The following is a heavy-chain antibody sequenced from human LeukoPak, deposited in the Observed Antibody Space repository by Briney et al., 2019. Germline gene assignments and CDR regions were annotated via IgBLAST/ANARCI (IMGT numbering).Heavy chain of an antibody. D-gene: IGHD2-2*01. V-gene: IGHV1-69*13. Sequence: SVKVSCKASGGTFSSYAISWVRQALGQGLEWMGGIIPIFGTANYAQKFQGRVTITADESTSTAYMELSSLRSEDTAVYYCARHRYCSSTSCYHFDYWGQGTLVTVSS. CDR1: GGTFSSYA. J-gene: IGHJ4*02. CDR2: IIPIFGTA. CDR3: ARHRYCSSTSCYHFDY.